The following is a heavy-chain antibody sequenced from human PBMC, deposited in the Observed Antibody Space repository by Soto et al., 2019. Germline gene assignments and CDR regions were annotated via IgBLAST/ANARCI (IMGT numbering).Heavy chain of an antibody. CDR1: GGSISSYY. CDR3: ARQGASSSFDY. CDR2: IYYSGST. D-gene: IGHD6-13*01. J-gene: IGHJ4*02. V-gene: IGHV4-59*08. Sequence: PSETLSLTCTVFGGSISSYYWSWIRQPPGKGLEWIGYIYYSGSTNYNPSLKSRVTISVDTSKNQFSLKLSSVTAADTAVYYCARQGASSSFDYWGQGTLVTVSS.